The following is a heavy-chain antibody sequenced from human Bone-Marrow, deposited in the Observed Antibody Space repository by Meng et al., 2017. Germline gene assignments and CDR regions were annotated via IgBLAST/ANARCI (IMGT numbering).Heavy chain of an antibody. Sequence: SETLSLTCAVSGYSISSGYYWGWIRQPPGKGLEWIGSIYHSGSTYYNPSLKSRVTISVDTSKNQFSLKLSSVTAADTAVYYCARVALAVAGIGSWGQGNQV. D-gene: IGHD6-19*01. CDR2: IYHSGST. J-gene: IGHJ5*02. CDR1: GYSISSGYY. V-gene: IGHV4-38-2*01. CDR3: ARVALAVAGIGS.